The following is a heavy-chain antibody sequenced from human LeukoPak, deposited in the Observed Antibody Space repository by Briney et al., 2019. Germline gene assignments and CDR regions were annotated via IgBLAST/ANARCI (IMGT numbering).Heavy chain of an antibody. J-gene: IGHJ4*02. D-gene: IGHD1-1*01. CDR3: GRDPTYRNYFDS. V-gene: IGHV1-46*02. CDR1: GNSLNNYH. CDR2: IRPGGDGP. Sequence: ASVKVSCKASGNSLNNYHMHWVRQAPGQGLEWLGIIRPGGDGPSYAQKFQGRVTMTRDMSASTVYMELSSLTSDDTAVYYCGRDPTYRNYFDSWGQGTLVTVSS.